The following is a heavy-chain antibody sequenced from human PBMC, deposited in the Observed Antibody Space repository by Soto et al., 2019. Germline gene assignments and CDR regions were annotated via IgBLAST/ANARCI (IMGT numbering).Heavy chain of an antibody. D-gene: IGHD3-10*01. CDR1: GFSFSTYG. CDR3: AKERYYGSGSYYDNWFDP. CDR2: ISNDGSNK. V-gene: IGHV3-30*18. Sequence: PGGSLRLSCAASGFSFSTYGMHWVRQAPGKGLEWVAFISNDGSNKYYADSVKGRFTISRDNSKNTLYLQMNSLRAEDTAVYYCAKERYYGSGSYYDNWFDPWGQGTLVTVSS. J-gene: IGHJ5*02.